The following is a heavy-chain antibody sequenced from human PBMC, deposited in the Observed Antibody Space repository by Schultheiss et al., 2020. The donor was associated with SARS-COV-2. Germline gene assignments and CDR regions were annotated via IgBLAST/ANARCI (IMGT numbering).Heavy chain of an antibody. CDR3: VRFPVRGAAAGADAFDI. V-gene: IGHV4-59*01. Sequence: SETLSLTCTVYGGSISSYYWSWIRQPPGKGLEWIWYIYYSGSPKYNPSLKSRVTISVDTSKNQFSLKLSSVTAADTTVYYCVRFPVRGAAAGADAFDIWGLGRVVT. J-gene: IGHJ3*02. D-gene: IGHD6-13*01. CDR2: IYYSGSP. CDR1: GGSISSYY.